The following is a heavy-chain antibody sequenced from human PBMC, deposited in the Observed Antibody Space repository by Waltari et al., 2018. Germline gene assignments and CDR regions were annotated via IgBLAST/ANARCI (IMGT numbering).Heavy chain of an antibody. CDR1: GLSFSTYG. Sequence: EVQLLESGGGLVQPGGSLRLSCTASGLSFSTYGMTWVRQAPGKGLEWVSSISPNSISTYYADSVKGRFTISRDNSKSTVILQLSSLRVEDTAIYYCAKGQGGRRWYFDYWGQGSQVTVSS. J-gene: IGHJ4*02. V-gene: IGHV3-23*01. CDR2: ISPNSIST. CDR3: AKGQGGRRWYFDY. D-gene: IGHD3-16*01.